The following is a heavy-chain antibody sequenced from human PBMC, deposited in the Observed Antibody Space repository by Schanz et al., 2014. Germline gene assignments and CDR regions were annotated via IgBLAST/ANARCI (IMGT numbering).Heavy chain of an antibody. J-gene: IGHJ4*02. D-gene: IGHD6-13*01. CDR2: INPSGGST. CDR1: GYAFTTYG. V-gene: IGHV1-46*03. CDR3: ARDGVDAAAGGNY. Sequence: QVQLVQSGAEVKKPGASVRVSCKVSGYAFTTYGISWVRQAPGQGLEWMGMINPSGGSTTYAQKFQGRVTMSRDTSTSTVYMELSSLRSEDTAVYYCARDGVDAAAGGNYWGQGTLVTVSS.